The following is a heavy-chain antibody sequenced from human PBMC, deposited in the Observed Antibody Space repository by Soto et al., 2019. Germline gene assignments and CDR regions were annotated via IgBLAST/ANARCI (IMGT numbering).Heavy chain of an antibody. Sequence: QVQLVQSGAEVKEPGASVKVSCKASGFTFHNYHMHWVRQAPGQGLEWMGIIHPSGDTTTYAQNFQGRLAMTRDTSTSTAYMELSSLTSEDTAVYYCAKDLWGSWTVDYWGQGTLITVSS. CDR3: AKDLWGSWTVDY. J-gene: IGHJ4*02. CDR1: GFTFHNYH. D-gene: IGHD3-16*01. V-gene: IGHV1-46*02. CDR2: IHPSGDTT.